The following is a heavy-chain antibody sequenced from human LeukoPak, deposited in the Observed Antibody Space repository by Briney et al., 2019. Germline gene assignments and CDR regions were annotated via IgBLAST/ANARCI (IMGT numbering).Heavy chain of an antibody. D-gene: IGHD3-16*01. CDR3: ARGGGLDV. J-gene: IGHJ6*02. CDR1: GFSFTNYS. V-gene: IGHV3-74*01. Sequence: GGSLRLSCAASGFSFTNYSMHWVRQAPGKGLVWVAHIKSDGSATRYADSVKGRFTISRDNAKNSLYLQMSNLRAEDTAVYFCARGGGLDVWGQGATVTVSS. CDR2: IKSDGSAT.